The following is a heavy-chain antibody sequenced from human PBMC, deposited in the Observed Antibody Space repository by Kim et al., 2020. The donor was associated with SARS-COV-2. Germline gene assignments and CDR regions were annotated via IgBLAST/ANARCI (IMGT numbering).Heavy chain of an antibody. J-gene: IGHJ4*02. CDR3: ARVGDGSSWQFDY. Sequence: YYVDSVKGRFTISRDNAKNSLYLQMNVRRAEDTAVYYCARVGDGSSWQFDYWGQGTLVTVSS. V-gene: IGHV3-7*01. D-gene: IGHD6-13*01.